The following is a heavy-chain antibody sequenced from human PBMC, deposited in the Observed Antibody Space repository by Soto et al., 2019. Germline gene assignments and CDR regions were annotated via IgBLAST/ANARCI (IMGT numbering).Heavy chain of an antibody. Sequence: GGSLRLSCTASGFTFSSNSFTWVRQAPGKGLEYVSGISIGGDKTWHADSVKGRFTVSRDNSKNTVYLQMNSLRVDDTAVYYCAKWDGYGDHWGQGTLVTVSS. D-gene: IGHD5-12*01. J-gene: IGHJ5*02. CDR3: AKWDGYGDH. V-gene: IGHV3-23*01. CDR1: GFTFSSNS. CDR2: ISIGGDKT.